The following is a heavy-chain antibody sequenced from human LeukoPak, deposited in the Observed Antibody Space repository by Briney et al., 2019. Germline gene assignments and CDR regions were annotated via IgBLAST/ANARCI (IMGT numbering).Heavy chain of an antibody. D-gene: IGHD6-19*01. V-gene: IGHV1-18*01. CDR1: GYSFTSYG. J-gene: IGHJ4*02. CDR3: ARHSSDWEFDY. CDR2: TSAYNGNT. Sequence: GASVKVSCKASGYSFTSYGISWVRQAPGQGLEWMGWTSAYNGNTNYAQKLQGRVTMTTDTSTSTAYMELMSLRSDDTAVYYCARHSSDWEFDYWGQGTLVTVSS.